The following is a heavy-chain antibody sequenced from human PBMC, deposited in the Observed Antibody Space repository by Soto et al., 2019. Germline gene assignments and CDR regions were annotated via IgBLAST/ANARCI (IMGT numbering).Heavy chain of an antibody. Sequence: GSVTVSCKASGYTFTGHYINWVRQAPEQGPEWMGEIGPESGATRYAQKFQGRVTMTRDMSITTVYMELNNLSPDDTAVYYCGRGRSGQIVVFYWGQGTPVTVSS. J-gene: IGHJ4*02. D-gene: IGHD1-26*01. V-gene: IGHV1-2*02. CDR1: GYTFTGHY. CDR3: GRGRSGQIVVFY. CDR2: IGPESGAT.